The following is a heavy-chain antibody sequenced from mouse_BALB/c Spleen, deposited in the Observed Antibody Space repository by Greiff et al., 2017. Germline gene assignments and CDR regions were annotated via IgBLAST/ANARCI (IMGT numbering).Heavy chain of an antibody. CDR1: GFTFSSYY. CDR3: ARRGNYLLYYFDY. J-gene: IGHJ2*01. D-gene: IGHD2-1*01. Sequence: DVKLVESGGGLVKLGGSLKLSCAASGFTFSSYYMSWVRQTPEKRLELVAAINSNGGSTYYPDTVKGRFTISRDNAKNTLYLQMSSLKSEDTALYYCARRGNYLLYYFDYWGQGTTLTVSS. CDR2: INSNGGST. V-gene: IGHV5-6-2*01.